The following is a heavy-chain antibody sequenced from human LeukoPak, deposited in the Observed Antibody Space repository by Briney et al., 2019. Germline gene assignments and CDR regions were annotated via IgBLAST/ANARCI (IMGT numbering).Heavy chain of an antibody. V-gene: IGHV3-23*01. Sequence: GGSLRLSCAASGFTFSDYAMTWVRQAPGKGLEWVSSTAPVHYADSVKGRFTISSDDSKNTLFLQMNSLRAEDTAIYYCDALDVWGQGTMVTVSS. CDR2: STAPV. CDR3: DALDV. J-gene: IGHJ3*01. CDR1: GFTFSDYA.